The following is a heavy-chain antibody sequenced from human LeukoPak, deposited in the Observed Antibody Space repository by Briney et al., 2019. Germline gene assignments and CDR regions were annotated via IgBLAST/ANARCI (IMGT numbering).Heavy chain of an antibody. Sequence: GGSLRLSCAASGFTFSSYEMNWVRQAPGKGLEWVSYINSNGRTIYYADSVRGRFTISRDNAKNSLYLQMNSLRAEDTAVYYCARKNGLDYWGQGTLVTVSS. CDR2: INSNGRTI. V-gene: IGHV3-48*03. CDR1: GFTFSSYE. CDR3: ARKNGLDY. J-gene: IGHJ4*02.